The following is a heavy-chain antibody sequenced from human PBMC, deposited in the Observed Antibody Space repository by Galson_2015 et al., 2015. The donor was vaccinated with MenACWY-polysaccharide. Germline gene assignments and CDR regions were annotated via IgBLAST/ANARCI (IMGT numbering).Heavy chain of an antibody. V-gene: IGHV3-30-3*01. CDR3: AKDLRVGATAGSELDF. CDR1: GFTFSSYA. Sequence: SLRLSCAASGFTFSSYAMHWVRQAPGKGLEWVAVISYDGTNKYYADSVKGRFTISRDNSENTQYLQMNSLRAEDTAKYYCAKDLRVGATAGSELDFWGQGTLVTVSS. CDR2: ISYDGTNK. D-gene: IGHD1-26*01. J-gene: IGHJ4*02.